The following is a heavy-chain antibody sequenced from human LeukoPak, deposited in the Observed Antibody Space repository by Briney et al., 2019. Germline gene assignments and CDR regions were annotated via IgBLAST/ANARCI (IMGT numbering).Heavy chain of an antibody. D-gene: IGHD3-9*01. Sequence: ASVKVSCKTTGYTLTTYGISWVRQAPGHGLEWMGWISAYNGDTNYAQNLQGRVTLTTDTSTSTAYMELRSLRSDDTAVYYCARVPPYYDILIGYYTLRGMDVWGKGTTVTVSS. J-gene: IGHJ6*04. CDR2: ISAYNGDT. CDR3: ARVPPYYDILIGYYTLRGMDV. CDR1: GYTLTTYG. V-gene: IGHV1-18*01.